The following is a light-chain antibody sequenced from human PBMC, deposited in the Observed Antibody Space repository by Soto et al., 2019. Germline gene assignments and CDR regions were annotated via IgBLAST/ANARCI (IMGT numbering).Light chain of an antibody. J-gene: IGKJ5*01. CDR2: DAY. V-gene: IGKV3-11*01. Sequence: EIVLTQSPATLSLSPGERATLSCRASQSFRGLLAWYQQKPGQAHRLLIYDAYNRATGIQPRFSGSGSGTDFTLTIRSLEPEDSAVYYCQQRHMWPITFGQGTRLEIK. CDR1: QSFRGL. CDR3: QQRHMWPIT.